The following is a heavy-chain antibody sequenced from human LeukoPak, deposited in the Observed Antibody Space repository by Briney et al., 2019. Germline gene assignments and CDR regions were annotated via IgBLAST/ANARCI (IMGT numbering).Heavy chain of an antibody. CDR1: GYTFTSYG. Sequence: GASVKVSCKASGYTFTSYGISWVRQAPGQGLEWMGWISAYNGNTNYAQKLQGRVTMTTDTSTSTAYMELRSLRSDDTAVYYCARDHRRYCSSTSCYIADYWGQGTLVTVSS. CDR2: ISAYNGNT. D-gene: IGHD2-2*02. CDR3: ARDHRRYCSSTSCYIADY. J-gene: IGHJ4*02. V-gene: IGHV1-18*01.